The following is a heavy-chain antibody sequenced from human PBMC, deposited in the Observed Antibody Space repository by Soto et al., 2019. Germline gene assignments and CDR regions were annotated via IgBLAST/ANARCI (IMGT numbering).Heavy chain of an antibody. Sequence: EVQLVESGGGVVRPGGSLRLSCAASGFTFDDYGMSWVRLAPGKGLEWVSGINWNGGSTAYADYVKGRFSISRDNAKKSLCLQMNNLRAEDTGLYYCARVYYYHGGHDYYFDSWGQGTLVTVSS. CDR1: GFTFDDYG. V-gene: IGHV3-20*04. J-gene: IGHJ4*02. D-gene: IGHD3-10*01. CDR3: ARVYYYHGGHDYYFDS. CDR2: INWNGGST.